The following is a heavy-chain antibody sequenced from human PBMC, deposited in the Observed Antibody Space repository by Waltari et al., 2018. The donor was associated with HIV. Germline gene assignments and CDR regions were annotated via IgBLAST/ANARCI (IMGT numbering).Heavy chain of an antibody. V-gene: IGHV1-2*06. CDR1: GYSFFAYY. CDR3: ARGFFQNDLRGLFDL. Sequence: QVQLVQSGAEVKMPGASVRVSGTALGYSFFAYYVHWVRQAPGQGLQWMGRINPKSGVTNYPQKFQGRVSMTRDTSISTAYLEVTTLRSDDTAVYYCARGFFQNDLRGLFDLWGRGTLVTVSS. J-gene: IGHJ2*01. CDR2: INPKSGVT. D-gene: IGHD3-16*01.